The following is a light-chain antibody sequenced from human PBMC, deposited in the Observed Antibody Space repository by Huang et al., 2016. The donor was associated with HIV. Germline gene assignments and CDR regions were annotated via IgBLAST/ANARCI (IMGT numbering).Light chain of an antibody. CDR3: QQSYSFPRT. V-gene: IGKV1-39*01. CDR1: QSIGAY. Sequence: DIQMTQSPSSLYASVGDRVTITCRASQSIGAYLNWYQHRPGRAPRLLISAKSDVQGGVPSRFSGSRSGTEFTLTITNLQFQDFATYYCQQSYSFPRTFGQGSNLGIK. J-gene: IGKJ2*01. CDR2: AKS.